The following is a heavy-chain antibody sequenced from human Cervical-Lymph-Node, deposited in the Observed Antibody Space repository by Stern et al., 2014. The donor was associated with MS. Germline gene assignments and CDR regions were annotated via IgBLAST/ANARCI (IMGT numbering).Heavy chain of an antibody. CDR3: ARERGNWSGYDY. V-gene: IGHV3-66*01. CDR1: GFTVSSNY. Sequence: EMQLVESGGGLVQPGGSLRLSCAASGFTVSSNYMTWVRQAPGKGLEWVSVIYSGGSTYYTDSVKGRFTLSRDNSKNTLYLQMNDLRVADSAVYYCARERGNWSGYDYWGQGTLVTVSS. D-gene: IGHD3-3*01. CDR2: IYSGGST. J-gene: IGHJ4*02.